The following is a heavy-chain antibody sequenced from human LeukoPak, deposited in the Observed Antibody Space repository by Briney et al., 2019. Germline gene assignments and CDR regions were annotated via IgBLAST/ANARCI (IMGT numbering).Heavy chain of an antibody. Sequence: PGGSLRLSCVASGYTFSSYAMSWVRQAPGKGLEWVSAISGSGGNTYYADSVKGRFTISRDKSKNTLYLQMNSLRAEDTAVYYCAKDGAVAGTMDAFDIWGQRTMVTVSS. J-gene: IGHJ3*02. CDR3: AKDGAVAGTMDAFDI. CDR1: GYTFSSYA. CDR2: ISGSGGNT. D-gene: IGHD6-19*01. V-gene: IGHV3-23*01.